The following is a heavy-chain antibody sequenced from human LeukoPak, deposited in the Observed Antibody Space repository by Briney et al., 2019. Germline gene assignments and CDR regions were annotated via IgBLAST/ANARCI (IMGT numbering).Heavy chain of an antibody. D-gene: IGHD1-14*01. Sequence: PGGSLRLSCAASGFTVGNVYMTWVRQAPGKGLEWVGRAISKSSGGTSDYAAVVKGRSTISRDDSENTLYLQMNNLKSEDTAVYYCAASMVSGGFDIWGQGTMVILSS. CDR1: GFTVGNVY. J-gene: IGHJ3*02. CDR2: AISKSSGGTS. CDR3: AASMVSGGFDI. V-gene: IGHV3-15*05.